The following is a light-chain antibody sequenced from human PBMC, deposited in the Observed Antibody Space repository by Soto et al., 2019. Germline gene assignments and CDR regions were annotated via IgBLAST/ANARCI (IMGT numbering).Light chain of an antibody. Sequence: AIRMTQSPSSLSASTGDRVTITWRASQGISSYLAWYQQKPGKAPKLLIYAASTLQSGVPSRFSGSGSGTDLTLTISCLQSEDFATYYCPQYYSYPYTFGQGTRLEI. CDR3: PQYYSYPYT. V-gene: IGKV1-8*01. CDR2: AAS. J-gene: IGKJ5*01. CDR1: QGISSY.